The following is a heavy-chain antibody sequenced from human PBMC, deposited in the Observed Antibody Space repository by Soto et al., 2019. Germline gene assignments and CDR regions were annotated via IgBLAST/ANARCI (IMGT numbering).Heavy chain of an antibody. CDR1: GYTFTSYD. CDR2: MNPNSGNT. CDR3: AREKASYGMDV. Sequence: QVQLVQSGAEVKKPGASVKVSCKASGYTFTSYDINWVRQATGQGLEWMGWMNPNSGNTGYAQKFQGRVNMNRNTPIRPAYMELSSLRSEDPAVYFRAREKASYGMDVWGQGNTVTVSS. J-gene: IGHJ6*01. V-gene: IGHV1-8*01.